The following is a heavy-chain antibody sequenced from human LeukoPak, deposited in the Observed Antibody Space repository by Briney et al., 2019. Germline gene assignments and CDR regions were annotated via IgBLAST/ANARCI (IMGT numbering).Heavy chain of an antibody. Sequence: PGGSLRLSCTVSGFTVSSNSMSWVRQAPGKGLEWVSFIYSGGNTHNSDSVKGRFTISRDNSKNTLYLQMNSLRAEDTAAYYCANQRWLHSNFDSWGQGTLVTVSS. J-gene: IGHJ4*02. D-gene: IGHD5-24*01. CDR3: ANQRWLHSNFDS. V-gene: IGHV3-53*01. CDR1: GFTVSSNS. CDR2: IYSGGNT.